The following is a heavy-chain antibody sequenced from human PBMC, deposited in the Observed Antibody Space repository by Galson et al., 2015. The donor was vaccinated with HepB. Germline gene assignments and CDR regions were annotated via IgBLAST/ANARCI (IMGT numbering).Heavy chain of an antibody. CDR1: GGSISSGDYY. CDR2: FHYSGNT. CDR3: ARERTNYDRSGYYYYFDY. J-gene: IGHJ4*02. V-gene: IGHV4-30-4*01. Sequence: TLSLTCTVSGGSISSGDYYWSWIRQPPGKGLEWIGYFHYSGNTYYNPSLESRITISVDTSKNQFSLKLSSVTVADTAVYYCARERTNYDRSGYYYYFDYWGQGTLVTVSS. D-gene: IGHD3-22*01.